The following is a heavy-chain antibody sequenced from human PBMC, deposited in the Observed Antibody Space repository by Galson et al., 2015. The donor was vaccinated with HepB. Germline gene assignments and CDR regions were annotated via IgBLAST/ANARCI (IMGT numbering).Heavy chain of an antibody. CDR1: GFTFSSYW. CDR3: ARAAYYYDSSGLDY. CDR2: IRQDGSEK. D-gene: IGHD3-22*01. J-gene: IGHJ4*02. Sequence: SLRLSCAASGFTFSSYWMSWVRQAPGKGLEWVANIRQDGSEKYYVDSVKGRFTISRDNAKNSLYLQMNSLRAEDTAVYYCARAAYYYDSSGLDYWGQGTLVTVSS. V-gene: IGHV3-7*03.